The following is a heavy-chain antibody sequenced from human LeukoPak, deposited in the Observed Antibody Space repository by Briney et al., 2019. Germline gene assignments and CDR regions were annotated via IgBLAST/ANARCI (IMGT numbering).Heavy chain of an antibody. CDR3: ARDPSGSYYSTFDY. CDR1: GFTFSSYE. CDR2: ISRSGSSI. D-gene: IGHD1-26*01. Sequence: HSGGSLRLSCAASGFTFSSYEMNWVRQAPGKGLEWVSYISRSGSSIYYADSVRGRFTTSRDNAKNSLYLQMNSLRAEDTAVYYCARDPSGSYYSTFDYWGQGTLVTVSS. V-gene: IGHV3-48*03. J-gene: IGHJ4*02.